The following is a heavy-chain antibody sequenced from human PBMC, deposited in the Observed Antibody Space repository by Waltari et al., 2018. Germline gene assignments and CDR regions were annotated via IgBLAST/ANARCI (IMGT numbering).Heavy chain of an antibody. D-gene: IGHD3-3*01. V-gene: IGHV4-39*01. J-gene: IGHJ4*02. CDR2: LQQSGRT. CDR1: GDSIRGSAHY. CDR3: ARGGYDLWIGYFFKY. Sequence: QLQESGPGLVKPSETLSLTCTVSGDSIRGSAHYWGWIRQPPGKGLEWIGSLQQSGRTYYNPALSTRGPKSSHTSKNQVSLTLNCLTAADTAVYFCARGGYDLWIGYFFKYWGQGTRVTVSP.